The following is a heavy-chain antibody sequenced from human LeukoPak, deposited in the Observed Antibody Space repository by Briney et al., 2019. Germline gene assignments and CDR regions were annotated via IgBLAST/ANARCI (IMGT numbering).Heavy chain of an antibody. CDR3: VKYEGGGSGRLYFDY. CDR1: GFTFTDYS. V-gene: IGHV3-64D*06. Sequence: PGGSLRLSCSASGFTFTDYSMHWVRQAPGKGLECVSAINKNGGSTSYADSVKGRFTISRDNSKNTLYLQMSSLRAEDTAVYYCVKYEGGGSGRLYFDYWGQGTLVTVSS. D-gene: IGHD3-10*01. CDR2: INKNGGST. J-gene: IGHJ4*02.